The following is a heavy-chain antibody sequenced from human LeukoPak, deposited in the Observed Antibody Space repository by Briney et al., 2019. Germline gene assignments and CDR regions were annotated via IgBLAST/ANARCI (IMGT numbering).Heavy chain of an antibody. Sequence: PGGSLRLSCAASGFTFSSYEMNWVRRAPGKGPEWRASIKQDGREKKYVDSVKGRFTISRDNAKNSLYLQMNTLRAEDTAVYYCARFSSLEELSLFRYWGQGTLVTVSS. CDR2: IKQDGREK. CDR1: GFTFSSYE. CDR3: ARFSSLEELSLFRY. D-gene: IGHD3-16*02. J-gene: IGHJ4*02. V-gene: IGHV3-7*01.